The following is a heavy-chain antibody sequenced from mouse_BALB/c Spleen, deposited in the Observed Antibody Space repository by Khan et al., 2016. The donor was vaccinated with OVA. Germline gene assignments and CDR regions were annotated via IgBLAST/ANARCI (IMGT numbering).Heavy chain of an antibody. CDR3: ARAYYRYDGYYAMDY. D-gene: IGHD2-14*01. CDR1: GFSLSRYK. Sequence: QVQLKESGPGLVAPSQSLSITCTVSGFSLSRYKIHWVRQPPGKGLEWLGMIWGGGGTDYNSTLKSRLSISKDNSKSQVLLKMNSLQTDDTAMYYCARAYYRYDGYYAMDYWGQGTSVTVSS. CDR2: IWGGGGT. V-gene: IGHV2-6-4*01. J-gene: IGHJ4*01.